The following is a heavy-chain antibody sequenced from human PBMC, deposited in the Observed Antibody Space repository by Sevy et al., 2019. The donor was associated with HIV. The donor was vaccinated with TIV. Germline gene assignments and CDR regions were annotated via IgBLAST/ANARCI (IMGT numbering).Heavy chain of an antibody. CDR2: LKSDVYGGTV. Sequence: GGSLRLSCTASGFTFGDYCMSWVRQAPGKGLEWVAFLKSDVYGGTVDDAASVRCRFVISRDDSKTIAYLQMNDLKTEDTGVYYCTRWKAAQSIFDYWGQGALVTVSS. V-gene: IGHV3-49*04. CDR3: TRWKAAQSIFDY. D-gene: IGHD6-13*01. J-gene: IGHJ4*02. CDR1: GFTFGDYC.